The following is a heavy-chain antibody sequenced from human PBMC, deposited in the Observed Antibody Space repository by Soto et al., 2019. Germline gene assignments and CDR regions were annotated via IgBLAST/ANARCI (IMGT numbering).Heavy chain of an antibody. J-gene: IGHJ4*02. Sequence: GGSLRLSCAASGFTFSDYYMSWIRQAPGKGLEWVSYISSSSSYTNYADSVKGRFTISRDNAKNSLYLQMNSLRVEDTAVYYCASIHSSGIDYWGQGTLVTVSS. CDR3: ASIHSSGIDY. CDR2: ISSSSSYT. V-gene: IGHV3-11*06. CDR1: GFTFSDYY. D-gene: IGHD6-19*01.